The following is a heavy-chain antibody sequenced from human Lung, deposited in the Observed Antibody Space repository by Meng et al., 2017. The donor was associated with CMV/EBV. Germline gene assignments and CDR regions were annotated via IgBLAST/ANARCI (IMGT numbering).Heavy chain of an antibody. V-gene: IGHV4-4*02. CDR2: IPHRGSS. J-gene: IGHJ1*01. CDR1: GYSITKHNW. Sequence: VQWRGSVPGLGTPYETWSLSVAVSGYSITKHNWWAWVRQPPGKGLEWIGEIPHRGSSAYNPSLKSRVSMSIDKSKNQFSLKLTSVTAADMAVYHCLRRSGGSVWGQGTLVTVSS. CDR3: LRRSGGSV. D-gene: IGHD3-10*01.